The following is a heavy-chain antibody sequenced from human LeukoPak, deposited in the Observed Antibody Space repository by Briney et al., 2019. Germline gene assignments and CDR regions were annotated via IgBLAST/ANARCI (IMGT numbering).Heavy chain of an antibody. D-gene: IGHD4-23*01. CDR1: GFTFSSYG. V-gene: IGHV3-33*01. CDR3: ARSPRRVPFYSADGGGNY. Sequence: PGGSLRLSCAASGFTFSSYGMHWVRQAPGKGLEWVAVIWYDGSNKYYADSVKGRFTISRDNSKNTLYLQMNSLRAEDTAVYYCARSPRRVPFYSADGGGNYWGQGTLVTVSS. J-gene: IGHJ4*02. CDR2: IWYDGSNK.